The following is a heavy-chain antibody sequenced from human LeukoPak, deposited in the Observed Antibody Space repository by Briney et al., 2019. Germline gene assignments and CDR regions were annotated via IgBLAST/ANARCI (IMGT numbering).Heavy chain of an antibody. Sequence: GGSLRLSCAASGFTFSSYAMSWVRQAPGKGLEWVSAISGSGGSTYYADSVKGRFTISRDNSKNTLYLQMNSLRAEDTAVYYCATTWVCYYDSSGYPLDYWGQGTLVTVSS. V-gene: IGHV3-23*01. J-gene: IGHJ4*02. CDR1: GFTFSSYA. D-gene: IGHD3-22*01. CDR2: ISGSGGST. CDR3: ATTWVCYYDSSGYPLDY.